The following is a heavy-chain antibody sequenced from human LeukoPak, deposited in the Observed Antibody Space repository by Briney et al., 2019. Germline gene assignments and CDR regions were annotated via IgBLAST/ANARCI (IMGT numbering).Heavy chain of an antibody. Sequence: PSETLSLTCTVSGGSISSSSYYWGWIRQPPGKGLEWIGSIYYSGSTYYNPSLKSRVTISVDTSKNQFSLKLSSVTAADTAVYYCARGWGSYTSSWYGMDVWGQGTTVTVSS. D-gene: IGHD6-13*01. J-gene: IGHJ6*02. CDR3: ARGWGSYTSSWYGMDV. V-gene: IGHV4-39*01. CDR1: GGSISSSSYY. CDR2: IYYSGST.